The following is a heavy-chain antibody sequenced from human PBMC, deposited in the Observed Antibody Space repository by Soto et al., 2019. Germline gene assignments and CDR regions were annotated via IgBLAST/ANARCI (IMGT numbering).Heavy chain of an antibody. J-gene: IGHJ5*02. V-gene: IGHV5-51*03. Sequence: EVQLVQSGAEVKKPGESLKISCKGSGYSFTSYCIGWVRQMPGKGLEWMGIIYPGDSDTRYSPSFQGQVTISADKSISTAYLQWSSLKASDTAMYYCARRSGDFWSGYYEPNWFDPWGKGTLVTVSS. CDR2: IYPGDSDT. CDR3: ARRSGDFWSGYYEPNWFDP. D-gene: IGHD3-3*01. CDR1: GYSFTSYC.